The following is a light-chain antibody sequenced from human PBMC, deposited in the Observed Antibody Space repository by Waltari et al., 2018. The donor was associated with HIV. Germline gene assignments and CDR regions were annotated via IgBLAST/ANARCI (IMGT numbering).Light chain of an antibody. Sequence: QSALTQPASVSGSPGQSITISCTGTSSDVGSYNLVSWYQHHPHKAPQVVIYEVPKRPSGVSNRFSGSKSGNTASLTISGLQAEDESDYYCCSYAGSRGVVFGGGTKLTVL. CDR3: CSYAGSRGVV. J-gene: IGLJ2*01. CDR1: SSDVGSYNL. V-gene: IGLV2-23*02. CDR2: EVP.